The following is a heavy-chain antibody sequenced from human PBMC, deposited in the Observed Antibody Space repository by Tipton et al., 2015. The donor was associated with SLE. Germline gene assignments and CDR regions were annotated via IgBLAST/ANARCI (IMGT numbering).Heavy chain of an antibody. D-gene: IGHD1-1*01. CDR1: GFTFSSYA. J-gene: IGHJ5*01. V-gene: IGHV3-23*01. CDR2: IRGSGSGT. Sequence: SLRLSCAASGFTFSSYAMSWVRQVPGKGLEWVSAIRGSGSGTYYADSVKGRFTISRDDSKNTLYLQMSSLRAEDTAIYYCATGHFDFWGQGRLVTVSS. CDR3: ATGHFDF.